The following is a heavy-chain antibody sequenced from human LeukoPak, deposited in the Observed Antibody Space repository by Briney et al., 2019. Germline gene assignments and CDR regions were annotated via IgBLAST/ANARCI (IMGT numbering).Heavy chain of an antibody. D-gene: IGHD3-10*01. CDR3: ARDGGRITMIRGVISYYYMDV. CDR2: INPSGGST. V-gene: IGHV1-46*01. CDR1: GYTFTSYY. Sequence: ASVKVSCKASGYTFTSYYMHWVRQAPGQGLEWMGIINPSGGSTSYAQKFQGRVTMTRDMSTSTVYMELSSLRSEDTAVYYCARDGGRITMIRGVISYYYMDVWGKGTTVTVSS. J-gene: IGHJ6*03.